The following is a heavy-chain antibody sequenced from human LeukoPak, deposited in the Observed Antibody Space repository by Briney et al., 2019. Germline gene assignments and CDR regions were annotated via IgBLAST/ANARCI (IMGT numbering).Heavy chain of an antibody. J-gene: IGHJ4*02. V-gene: IGHV1-2*02. Sequence: ASVKVSCKASGYSFITYYIHWVRQAPGQGLEWMGWINPNSGGTNYAQKFQGRVTMTRDTSISTAYMELSRLRSDDTAVYYCARGEETVTTPYFAYWGQGTLVTVSS. CDR2: INPNSGGT. CDR3: ARGEETVTTPYFAY. D-gene: IGHD4-11*01. CDR1: GYSFITYY.